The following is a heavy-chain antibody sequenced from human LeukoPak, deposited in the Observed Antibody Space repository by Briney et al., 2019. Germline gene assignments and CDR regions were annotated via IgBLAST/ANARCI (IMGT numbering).Heavy chain of an antibody. J-gene: IGHJ4*02. D-gene: IGHD2-15*01. CDR3: ASQPQQVVAGLEGY. CDR1: GGSISSSSYY. CDR2: IYYSGST. Sequence: SETLSLTCTVSGGSISSSSYYWGWIRQPPGKGLEWIGNIYYSGSTYHNPSLKSRVIISVDTSKNQFSLKLSSVTAADTAVYYCASQPQQVVAGLEGYWGQGTLVTVSS. V-gene: IGHV4-39*01.